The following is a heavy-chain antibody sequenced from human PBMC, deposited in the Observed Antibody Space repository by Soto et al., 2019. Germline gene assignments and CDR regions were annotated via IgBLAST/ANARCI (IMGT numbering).Heavy chain of an antibody. CDR3: AKAPVDRKMATITTLDY. CDR2: ISGSGGST. CDR1: GFTFSSYA. J-gene: IGHJ4*02. V-gene: IGHV3-23*01. Sequence: GGSLRLSCAASGFTFSSYAMSWVRQAPGKGLEWVSAISGSGGSTYYADSVKGRFTISRDNSKNTLYLQMNSLRAEDTAVYYCAKAPVDRKMATITTLDYWGQGTLVTVSS. D-gene: IGHD5-12*01.